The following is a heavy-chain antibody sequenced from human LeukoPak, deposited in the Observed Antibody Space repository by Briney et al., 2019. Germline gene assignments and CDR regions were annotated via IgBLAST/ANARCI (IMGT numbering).Heavy chain of an antibody. J-gene: IGHJ4*02. CDR1: GGSISSYY. D-gene: IGHD3-10*01. V-gene: IGHV4-59*08. Sequence: SETLSLTCTVSGGSISSYYWSWIRQPPGRGLEWIGYIYYSGSTNYNPSLKSRVTISVDTSKNQFSLKLSSVTAADTAVYYCASYGFDYFDYRGQGTLVTVSS. CDR3: ASYGFDYFDY. CDR2: IYYSGST.